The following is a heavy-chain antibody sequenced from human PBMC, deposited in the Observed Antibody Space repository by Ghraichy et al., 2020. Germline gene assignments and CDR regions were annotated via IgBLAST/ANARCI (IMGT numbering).Heavy chain of an antibody. Sequence: GGSLRLSCAASGFTFSSYSMNWVRQAPGKGLEWVSYISSSSSTIYSADSVKGLFTISRDNAKNALYLQINSLRDEDTAVYYCASDTASMRVVVTATDAFDIWCKGTMVTVSS. CDR3: ASDTASMRVVVTATDAFDI. CDR2: ISSSSSTI. D-gene: IGHD2-21*02. V-gene: IGHV3-48*02. CDR1: GFTFSSYS. J-gene: IGHJ3*02.